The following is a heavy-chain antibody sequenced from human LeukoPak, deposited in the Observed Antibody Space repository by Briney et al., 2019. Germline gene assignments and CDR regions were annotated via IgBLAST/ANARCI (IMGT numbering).Heavy chain of an antibody. Sequence: GGSLRLSCAASGFTFSSYEMNWVRQAPGKGLEWVSYISSSGSTIYYADSVKGRFTISRDNAKNSLYLKMTSLRAEDTAVYYCERAGDTMVPGYRTYYFAYWGQGTLVTVSS. J-gene: IGHJ4*02. CDR3: ERAGDTMVPGYRTYYFAY. CDR2: ISSSGSTI. D-gene: IGHD3-10*01. V-gene: IGHV3-48*03. CDR1: GFTFSSYE.